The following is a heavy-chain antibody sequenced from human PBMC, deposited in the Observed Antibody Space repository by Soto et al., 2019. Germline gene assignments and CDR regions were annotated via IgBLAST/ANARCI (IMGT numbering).Heavy chain of an antibody. D-gene: IGHD3-10*01. CDR1: GYTFTSYG. Sequence: ASVKVSCKASGYTFTSYGISWVRQAPGQGLEWMGWISAYNGNTNYAQKLQGRVTMTTDTSTSTAYMELRSLRSDDTAVYYCARLRHYHPMVRGVEPCYMDVWGKGTTVTVSS. J-gene: IGHJ6*03. CDR2: ISAYNGNT. V-gene: IGHV1-18*01. CDR3: ARLRHYHPMVRGVEPCYMDV.